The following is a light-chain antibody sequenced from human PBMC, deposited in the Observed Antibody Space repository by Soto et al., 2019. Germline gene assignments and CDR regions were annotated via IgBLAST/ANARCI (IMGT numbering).Light chain of an antibody. CDR3: QQSYSTLDWT. Sequence: DIQMTQAPSSLSASVGDRVTITCRASQSISSYLNWYQQKPGKAPKLLIYAASSLQSGVPSRFSGSGSGTDFTLTISSLQPEDFATYYCQQSYSTLDWTFGQGTNVDIK. CDR1: QSISSY. CDR2: AAS. J-gene: IGKJ1*01. V-gene: IGKV1-39*01.